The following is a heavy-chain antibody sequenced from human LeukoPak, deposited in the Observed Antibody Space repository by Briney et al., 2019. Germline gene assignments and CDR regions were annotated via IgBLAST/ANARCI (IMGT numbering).Heavy chain of an antibody. CDR1: GFTFSSYA. Sequence: PGGSLRLSCAASGFTFSSYAMHWVRQAPGKGLEWVAVISYDGSNKYYADSVKGRFTISRDNSKNTLYLQMNSLRPEDTAVYYCVKDLMRDRWFGESWGQGTLVTVSS. J-gene: IGHJ5*02. CDR3: VKDLMRDRWFGES. CDR2: ISYDGSNK. V-gene: IGHV3-30*04. D-gene: IGHD3-10*01.